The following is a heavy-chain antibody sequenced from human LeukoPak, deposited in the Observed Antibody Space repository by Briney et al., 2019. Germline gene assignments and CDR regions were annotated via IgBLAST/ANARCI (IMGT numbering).Heavy chain of an antibody. D-gene: IGHD6-13*01. CDR3: ARGPIAAADTIDY. CDR1: GGSISSSNW. Sequence: SETLSLTCAVSGGSISSSNWWSWVRQPPGKGLEWIGEIYHSGSTNYNPSLKSRVTISVDKSKNQFSLKLSSVTAADTAVYYCARGPIAAADTIDYWGQGTLVTVSS. CDR2: IYHSGST. J-gene: IGHJ4*02. V-gene: IGHV4-4*02.